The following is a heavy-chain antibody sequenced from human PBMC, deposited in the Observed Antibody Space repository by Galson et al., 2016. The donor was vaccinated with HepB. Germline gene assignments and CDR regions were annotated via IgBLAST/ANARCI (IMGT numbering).Heavy chain of an antibody. D-gene: IGHD5-18*01. CDR2: ISWNRGSI. V-gene: IGHV3-9*01. J-gene: IGHJ4*02. CDR1: GFSFDDYA. CDR3: AKGASLDPALEYYFDY. Sequence: SLRLSCAASGFSFDDYAMHWVRQAPGKGLEWVSGISWNRGSIRYAASVKGRFTIARDNAKNALYLQMNGLTAEETALDYCAKGASLDPALEYYFDYWGQGTLVAVSS.